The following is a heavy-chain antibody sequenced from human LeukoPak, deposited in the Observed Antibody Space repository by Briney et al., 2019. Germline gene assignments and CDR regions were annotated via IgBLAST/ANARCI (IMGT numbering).Heavy chain of an antibody. Sequence: GGSLRFSCAASGLTFSSYGMHWVGQAPGKGLEWVAVIGYDGSNKYYADSVKGRFTIPRDNSKNTLYLQMNSLSAEETAVYYCARVHGVLAATTRVGGGFDYWGQGTLVTVSS. V-gene: IGHV3-33*01. CDR3: ARVHGVLAATTRVGGGFDY. CDR1: GLTFSSYG. D-gene: IGHD2-15*01. CDR2: IGYDGSNK. J-gene: IGHJ4*02.